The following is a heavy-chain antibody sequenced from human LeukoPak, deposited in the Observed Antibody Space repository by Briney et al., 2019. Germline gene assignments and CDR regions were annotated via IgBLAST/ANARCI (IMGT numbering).Heavy chain of an antibody. CDR2: ISSNGGST. CDR3: VRGASIEIATPGMVDY. J-gene: IGHJ4*02. D-gene: IGHD5-24*01. Sequence: PGGSLRLSCSASGXTFSSYAMHWVRQAPGKGLEYVSAISSNGGSTYYADSVKGRFTISRDNSKNTLYLQMSSLRAEDTAVYYCVRGASIEIATPGMVDYWGQGTLVTVSS. V-gene: IGHV3-64D*06. CDR1: GXTFSSYA.